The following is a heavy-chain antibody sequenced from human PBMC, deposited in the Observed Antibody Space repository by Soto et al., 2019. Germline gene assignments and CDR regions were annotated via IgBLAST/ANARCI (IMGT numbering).Heavy chain of an antibody. CDR1: GGSISSSSYY. D-gene: IGHD1-7*01. CDR3: ARKFGGTTPFDY. Sequence: SETLSLTCTVSGGSISSSSYYWGWIRQPPGKGLEWIGSIYYSGSTYYNPSLKSRVTISVDTSKNQFSLKLSSVTAADTAVYYCARKFGGTTPFDYRGQGTLVTVS. CDR2: IYYSGST. J-gene: IGHJ4*02. V-gene: IGHV4-39*01.